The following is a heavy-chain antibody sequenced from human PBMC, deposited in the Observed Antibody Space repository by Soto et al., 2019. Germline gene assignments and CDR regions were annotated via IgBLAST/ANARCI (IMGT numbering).Heavy chain of an antibody. CDR2: IYDSGGS. CDR1: GASISSGDYF. D-gene: IGHD5-12*01. J-gene: IGHJ4*02. CDR3: AREKGYISGPKNFDY. Sequence: LSLTCTVSGASISSGDYFWSWIRQSPGKGLQWIGYIYDSGGSYYNPSLKSRVTMSVDTSKNQFSLKLSSVTAADTAVYYCAREKGYISGPKNFDYWGQGTLVTVSS. V-gene: IGHV4-30-4*01.